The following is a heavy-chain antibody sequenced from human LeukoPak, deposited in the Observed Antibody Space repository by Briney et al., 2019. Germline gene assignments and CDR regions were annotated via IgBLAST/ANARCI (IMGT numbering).Heavy chain of an antibody. V-gene: IGHV3-23*01. CDR1: GFTLSSYA. D-gene: IGHD1-7*01. J-gene: IGHJ4*02. CDR2: ISGSGGST. Sequence: SGGSLRLSCAASGFTLSSYAMSWVRQAPGKGLEWVSAISGSGGSTYYADSVKGRFTISRDNSKNTLYLQMNSLRAEDTAVYYCAKPPRRMGTNSGYFDYWGQGTLVTVSS. CDR3: AKPPRRMGTNSGYFDY.